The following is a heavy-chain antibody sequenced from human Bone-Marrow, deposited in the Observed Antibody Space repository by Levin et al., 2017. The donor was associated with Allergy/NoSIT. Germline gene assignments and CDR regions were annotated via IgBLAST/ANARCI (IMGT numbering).Heavy chain of an antibody. CDR3: ARGLSKVRTATFDY. Sequence: TSSETLSLTCAVYGGSFSGYYWSWIRQPPGKGLEWIGEINHSGSTNYNPSLKSRVTISVDTSKNQFSLKLSSVTAADTAVYYCARGLSKVRTATFDYWGQGTLVTVSS. CDR1: GGSFSGYY. V-gene: IGHV4-34*01. D-gene: IGHD2-21*02. J-gene: IGHJ4*02. CDR2: INHSGST.